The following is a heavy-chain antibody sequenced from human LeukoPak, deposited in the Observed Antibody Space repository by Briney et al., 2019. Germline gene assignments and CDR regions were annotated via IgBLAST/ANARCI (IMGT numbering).Heavy chain of an antibody. CDR3: ARMAAASVFYYYYYYMDV. CDR1: GYSISSGYY. Sequence: SETLSLTCTVSGYSISSGYYWGWIRQPPGKGLEWIGSIYHSGTTYYNPSLKSRVTISVDTSKNQFSLKLSSVTAADTAVYYCARMAAASVFYYYYYYMDVWGKGTTVTISS. CDR2: IYHSGTT. V-gene: IGHV4-38-2*02. J-gene: IGHJ6*03. D-gene: IGHD6-13*01.